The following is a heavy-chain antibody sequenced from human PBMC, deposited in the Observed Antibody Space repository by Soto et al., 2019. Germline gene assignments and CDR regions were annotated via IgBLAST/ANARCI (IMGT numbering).Heavy chain of an antibody. CDR2: MSGSGITI. CDR3: ARLLLVSYEDYYYMDV. D-gene: IGHD3-16*01. J-gene: IGHJ6*03. Sequence: QVQLVETGGGLVKPGGSLRLSCAASGFAFKEYSMTWIRQAPGKGLEWVSLMSGSGITIHYADSMKGRFTISRDNAKNALFLQMDSLRADDKAVYYCARLLLVSYEDYYYMDVWGKGTTVTVSS. V-gene: IGHV3-11*01. CDR1: GFAFKEYS.